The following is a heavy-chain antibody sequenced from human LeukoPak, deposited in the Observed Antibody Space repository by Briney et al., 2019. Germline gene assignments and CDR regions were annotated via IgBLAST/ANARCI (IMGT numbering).Heavy chain of an antibody. V-gene: IGHV3-53*01. D-gene: IGHD4/OR15-4a*01. CDR2: IYSDNT. CDR3: ARRAGAYSHPYDY. CDR1: GFTFSSYE. J-gene: IGHJ4*02. Sequence: GGSLRLSCAASGFTFSSYELNWVRQAPGKGLEWVSFIYSDNTHYSDSVKGRFTISRDNSKNTLYLQMNSLRAEDTAVYYCARRAGAYSHPYDYWGQGTLVTVSS.